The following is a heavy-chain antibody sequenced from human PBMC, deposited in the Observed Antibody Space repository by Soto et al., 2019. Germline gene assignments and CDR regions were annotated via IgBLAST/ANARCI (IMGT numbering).Heavy chain of an antibody. CDR1: GFTFGDYG. J-gene: IGHJ4*02. V-gene: IGHV3-23*01. Sequence: PGGSLRLSCTASGFTFGDYGMSWFRQAPGKGLEWVSALSGSGVSTYYADSVMGRFTISRDNSKNTVYLQMNSLRAEDTAVYYCAKIESRFFYDSTGYYPFDYWGQGTLVTVSS. CDR3: AKIESRFFYDSTGYYPFDY. CDR2: LSGSGVST. D-gene: IGHD3-22*01.